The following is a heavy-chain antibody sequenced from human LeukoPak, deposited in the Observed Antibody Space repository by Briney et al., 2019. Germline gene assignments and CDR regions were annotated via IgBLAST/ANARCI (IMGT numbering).Heavy chain of an antibody. CDR3: ARGGYDGYY. CDR1: GFTFSSYW. J-gene: IGHJ4*02. CDR2: INTDGSST. D-gene: IGHD5-12*01. V-gene: IGHV3-74*01. Sequence: PGGSLRLSCAASGFTFSSYWMRWVRQPPGKGLVSVSRINTDGSSTNYADSVKGRFTISRDNAKNTLYLQMNSLRAEDKAVYYCARGGYDGYYWGQGIPDTVSS.